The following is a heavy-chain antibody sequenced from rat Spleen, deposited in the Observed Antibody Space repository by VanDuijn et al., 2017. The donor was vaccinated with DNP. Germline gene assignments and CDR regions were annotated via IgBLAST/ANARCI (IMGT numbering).Heavy chain of an antibody. CDR1: GFTFNDYY. CDR3: TTTHYFDGWFPFDY. CDR2: ISYNGGTP. Sequence: EVLLVESDGGLVQPGRSLKLSCAVSGFTFNDYYMAWVRQAPAKGLEWVATISYNGGTPYYRDSVKGRFTISRDNAESTLYLQMDSLRSEDTATYYCTTTHYFDGWFPFDYWGQGVMVTVSS. D-gene: IGHD1-12*02. V-gene: IGHV5-20*01. J-gene: IGHJ2*01.